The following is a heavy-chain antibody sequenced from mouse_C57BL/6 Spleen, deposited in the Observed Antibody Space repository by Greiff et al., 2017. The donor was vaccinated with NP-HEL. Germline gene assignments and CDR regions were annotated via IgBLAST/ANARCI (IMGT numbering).Heavy chain of an antibody. CDR1: GYAFSSSW. D-gene: IGHD1-1*01. J-gene: IGHJ3*01. CDR2: IYPGDGDT. CDR3: ARSGDYYGSNWFAY. V-gene: IGHV1-82*01. Sequence: VQLQQSGPELVKPGASVKISCKASGYAFSSSWMNWVKQRPGKGLEWIGRIYPGDGDTNYNGKFKGKATLTADKSSSTAYMQLSSLTSEDSAVYFCARSGDYYGSNWFAYWGQGTLVTVSA.